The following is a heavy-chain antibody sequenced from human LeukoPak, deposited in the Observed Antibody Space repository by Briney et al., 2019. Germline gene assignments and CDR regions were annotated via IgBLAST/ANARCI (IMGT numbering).Heavy chain of an antibody. Sequence: GGSLRLSCAASGFSFSIYSMNWVRQAPGKGLEWVSSISSSSSYIYYADSVKGRFTISRDNAKNSLYLQMNSLRAEDTAVYYCARLAVTGEDDSFDYWGQGTLVTVSS. V-gene: IGHV3-21*01. CDR3: ARLAVTGEDDSFDY. CDR1: GFSFSIYS. CDR2: ISSSSSYI. J-gene: IGHJ4*02. D-gene: IGHD6-19*01.